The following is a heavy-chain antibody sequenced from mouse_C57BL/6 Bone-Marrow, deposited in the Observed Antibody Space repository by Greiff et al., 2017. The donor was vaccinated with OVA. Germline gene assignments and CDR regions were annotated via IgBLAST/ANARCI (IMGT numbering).Heavy chain of an antibody. D-gene: IGHD1-1*01. CDR1: GFTFSSYA. CDR3: TRQDYYGSSWAY. CDR2: ISSGGDYI. J-gene: IGHJ3*01. Sequence: EVKLVESGEGLVKPGGSLKLSCAASGFTFSSYAMSWVRQTPEKRLEWVAYISSGGDYIYYADTVKGRFTISRDNARNTLYLQMSSLKSEDTAMYYCTRQDYYGSSWAYWGQGTLVTVSA. V-gene: IGHV5-9-1*02.